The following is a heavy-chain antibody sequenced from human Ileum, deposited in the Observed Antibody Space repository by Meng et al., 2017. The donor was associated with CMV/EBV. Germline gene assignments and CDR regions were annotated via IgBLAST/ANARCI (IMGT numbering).Heavy chain of an antibody. V-gene: IGHV4-34*01. CDR2: INHSGST. CDR3: ASRGAGWRLDY. CDR1: GVSFSGYF. D-gene: IGHD6-19*01. Sequence: SETLSLTCGVYGVSFSGYFWSWIRQPPGKGLEWIGEINHSGSTNYNPSLRSRVTISVDTSKNQFSLNLNSVTAADTALYYCASRGAGWRLDYWGQGTLVTVSS. J-gene: IGHJ4*02.